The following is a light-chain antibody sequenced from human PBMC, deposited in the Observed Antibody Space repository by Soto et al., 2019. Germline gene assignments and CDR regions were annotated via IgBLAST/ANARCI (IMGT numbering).Light chain of an antibody. V-gene: IGKV1-39*01. CDR1: QSISSY. J-gene: IGKJ1*01. Sequence: DIQMTQSPSSLSASVGDRVTITCRASQSISSYLNWYQQKPGKAPKLLIYAASSLQSEVPSRFSGSGSGTEFTLTISSLQPEDFATYYCQQSYSTPRTFGQGTKVEIK. CDR3: QQSYSTPRT. CDR2: AAS.